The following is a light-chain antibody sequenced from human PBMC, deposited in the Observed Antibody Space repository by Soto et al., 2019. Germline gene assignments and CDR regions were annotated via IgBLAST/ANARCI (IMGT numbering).Light chain of an antibody. J-gene: IGLJ1*01. CDR1: STDFVGYNR. CDR3: SSYTSSSTLYV. V-gene: IGLV2-18*02. Sequence: QSVLTQPPSVSGSPGQSVTISCTGTSTDFVGYNRVSWYQQPPGTAPKLMIYEVSNRPSGVSNRFSGSKSGNTASLTISGLQAEDEADYYCSSYTSSSTLYVFGTGTKVTVL. CDR2: EVS.